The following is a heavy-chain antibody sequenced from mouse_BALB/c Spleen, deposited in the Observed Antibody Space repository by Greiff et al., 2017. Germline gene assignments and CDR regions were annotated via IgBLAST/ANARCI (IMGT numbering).Heavy chain of an antibody. CDR1: GYTFSSYW. V-gene: IGHV1-9*01. CDR2: ILPGSGST. CDR3: ARGGNYLDYYAMDY. J-gene: IGHJ4*01. Sequence: QVQLQQSGAELMKPGASVKISCKATGYTFSSYWIEWVKQRPGHGLEWIGEILPGSGSTNYNEKFKGKATFTADTSSNTAYMQLSSLTSEDSAVYYCARGGNYLDYYAMDYWGQGTSVTVSS. D-gene: IGHD2-1*01.